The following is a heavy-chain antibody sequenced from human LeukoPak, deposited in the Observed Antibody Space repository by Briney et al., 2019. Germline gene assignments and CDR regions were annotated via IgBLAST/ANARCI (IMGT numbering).Heavy chain of an antibody. J-gene: IGHJ4*02. D-gene: IGHD3-3*01. V-gene: IGHV3-23*01. CDR3: ASNFWSGYYCDY. CDR2: ISGSGGSI. CDR1: RFTFSSYA. Sequence: GGSLRLSCAASRFTFSSYAMSWVRQAPGKGLEWVSAISGSGGSIYYADSVKGRFTISRDNSKNTLYLQMNSLRAEDTAVYYCASNFWSGYYCDYWGQGTLVTVSS.